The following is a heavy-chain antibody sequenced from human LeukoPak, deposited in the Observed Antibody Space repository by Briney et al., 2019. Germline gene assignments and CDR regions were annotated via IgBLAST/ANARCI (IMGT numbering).Heavy chain of an antibody. CDR2: IIPIFGTA. J-gene: IGHJ4*02. V-gene: IGHV1-69*13. CDR1: GGTFSSYA. Sequence: ASVKVSCKASGGTFSSYAISWVRQAPGQGLEWMGGIIPIFGTASYAQKFQGRVTITADESTSTAYMELSSLRSEDTAVYYCARGRREDIVVVVAMYYFDYWGQGTLVTVSS. D-gene: IGHD2-15*01. CDR3: ARGRREDIVVVVAMYYFDY.